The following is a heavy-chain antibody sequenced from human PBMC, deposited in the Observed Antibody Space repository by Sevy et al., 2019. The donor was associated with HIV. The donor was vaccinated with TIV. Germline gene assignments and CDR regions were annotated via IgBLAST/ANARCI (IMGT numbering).Heavy chain of an antibody. Sequence: GGSLRLSCAASGFSFSRYAMHWIRQAPGKGLESVAVISYDKVNTYHSDSVKGRFTISRDNSKNTLYLQMNSLRPEDTAVYYCARDGGGDYFDSWGQGTLVTVSS. D-gene: IGHD3-16*01. J-gene: IGHJ4*02. CDR1: GFSFSRYA. CDR2: ISYDKVNT. CDR3: ARDGGGDYFDS. V-gene: IGHV3-30*04.